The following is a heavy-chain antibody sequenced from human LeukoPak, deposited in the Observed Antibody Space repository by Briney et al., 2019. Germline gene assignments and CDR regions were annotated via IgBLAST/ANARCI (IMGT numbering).Heavy chain of an antibody. Sequence: GGGPRHPSAASKITFCSFWKRWGRHAPREGVGGGGHKKQDGSQKYYVDSVKGRFTISRDNAENLLFLQMNSLRAEDTALYYCATYADSSGSYYSDYWGRGTLVTVSS. CDR2: KKQDGSQK. V-gene: IGHV3-7*01. CDR1: KITFCSFW. D-gene: IGHD3-22*01. J-gene: IGHJ4*02. CDR3: ATYADSSGSYYSDY.